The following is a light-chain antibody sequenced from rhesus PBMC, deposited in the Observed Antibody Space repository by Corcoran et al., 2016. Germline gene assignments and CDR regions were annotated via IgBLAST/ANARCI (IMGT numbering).Light chain of an antibody. CDR2: DDS. CDR1: HIGSKS. CDR3: QVWDSSIEHDV. J-gene: IGLJ6*01. V-gene: IGLV3-40*01. Sequence: SYELTQPRSVYVSSGQTARITCGGDHIGSKSVQWYQQKPPQTPVLVIYDDSERPSGIPERFSGSNSGNTATLTISGVEAGDEADDYCQVWDSSIEHDVFGSGTKLTVL.